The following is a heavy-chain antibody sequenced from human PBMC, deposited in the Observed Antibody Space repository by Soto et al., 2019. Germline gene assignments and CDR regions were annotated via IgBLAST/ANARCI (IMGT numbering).Heavy chain of an antibody. Sequence: PGESLKISCKGSGYSFTSYWIGRVRQMTGKGLEWMGIIYPGDSDTRYSPSFQGQVTISADKSISTAYLQWSSLKASDTAMYYCTRQPTSSGWYKEGAFDIWGQGTMVTVSS. J-gene: IGHJ3*02. CDR3: TRQPTSSGWYKEGAFDI. V-gene: IGHV5-51*01. CDR1: GYSFTSYW. D-gene: IGHD6-19*01. CDR2: IYPGDSDT.